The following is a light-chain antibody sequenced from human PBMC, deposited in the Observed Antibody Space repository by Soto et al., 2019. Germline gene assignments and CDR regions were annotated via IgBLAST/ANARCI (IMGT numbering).Light chain of an antibody. CDR1: QSVSSSY. CDR2: GAS. Sequence: EIVLTQSPGTLSLSPGERATLSCRAIQSVSSSYLAWYQQKPGQAPRLLIYGASSRATGIPDRFSGSGSGTDFNLTISRLEPEDFAVYYCQQYSSSPPYTFGQGTKLEIK. CDR3: QQYSSSPPYT. V-gene: IGKV3-20*01. J-gene: IGKJ2*01.